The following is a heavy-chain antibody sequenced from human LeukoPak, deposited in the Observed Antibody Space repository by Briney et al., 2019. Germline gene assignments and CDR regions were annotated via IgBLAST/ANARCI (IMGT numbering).Heavy chain of an antibody. CDR2: IYYSGST. D-gene: IGHD3-16*02. V-gene: IGHV4-59*01. Sequence: PSETLSLTCTVSGGSISSYYWSWIRQPPGKGLEWIGYIYYSGSTNYNPSLKSRVTISVDTSKNQFSLKLSSVTAADTAVYYCARGELSLSGFYYXXXXXVXXXXTXVTI. J-gene: IGHJ6*03. CDR1: GGSISSYY. CDR3: ARGELSLSGFYYXXXXXV.